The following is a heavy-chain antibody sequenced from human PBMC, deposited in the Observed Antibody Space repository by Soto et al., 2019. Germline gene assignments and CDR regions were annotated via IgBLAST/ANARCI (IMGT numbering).Heavy chain of an antibody. D-gene: IGHD3-3*01. J-gene: IGHJ5*02. CDR2: IYHSGST. Sequence: PSETLSLTCAVSGYSISSGYYWGWIRQPPGKGLEWIGSIYHSGSTYYNPSLKSRVTISVDTSKNQFSLKLSSVTAADTAVYYCEREGTTIFGVVINGFDPWGQGTLVTVSS. CDR1: GYSISSGYY. CDR3: EREGTTIFGVVINGFDP. V-gene: IGHV4-38-2*02.